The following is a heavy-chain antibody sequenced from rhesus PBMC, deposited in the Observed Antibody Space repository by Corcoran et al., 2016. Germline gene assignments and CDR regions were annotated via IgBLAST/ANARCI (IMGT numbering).Heavy chain of an antibody. Sequence: QVQLQESGPGLVKPSETLSLTCAVSGGSITTYYWSWIRQSPGKGLEWIGRLHGRVGDTDYTPSLKSRVTLSIATSKNQLSLKLTSVTAADTAVYFCAKMVSSWNNPAFDFWGQGLRVTVSS. CDR1: GGSITTYY. CDR2: LHGRVGDT. CDR3: AKMVSSWNNPAFDF. D-gene: IGHD1-20*01. J-gene: IGHJ3*01. V-gene: IGHV4-160*01.